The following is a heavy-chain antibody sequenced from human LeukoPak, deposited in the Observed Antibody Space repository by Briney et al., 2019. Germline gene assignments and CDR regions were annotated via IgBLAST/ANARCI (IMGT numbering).Heavy chain of an antibody. CDR1: GFXFSDYY. Sequence: GGSLRLSCAASGFXFSDYYMSRIRQAPGKGLEWVSYISSSSSYTNYADSVKGRFTISRDNAKNSLYLQMNSLRAEDTAVYYCARGIVATNYYFDYWGQGTLVTVSS. D-gene: IGHD4/OR15-4a*01. J-gene: IGHJ4*02. CDR3: ARGIVATNYYFDY. CDR2: ISSSSSYT. V-gene: IGHV3-11*03.